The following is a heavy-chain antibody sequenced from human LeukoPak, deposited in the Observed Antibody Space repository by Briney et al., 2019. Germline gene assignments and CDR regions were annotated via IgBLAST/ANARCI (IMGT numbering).Heavy chain of an antibody. CDR3: AKASDYGDYVSVYYYMDV. J-gene: IGHJ6*03. Sequence: ASVKVSSKASRYSFTGYYLHWVRQAPGQGLEWMGRINPNNGATNYAQKFQGRVTMTRDTSISTAYMELSRLRSDDTALYYCAKASDYGDYVSVYYYMDVWGKGTTVTVS. V-gene: IGHV1-2*06. CDR2: INPNNGAT. CDR1: RYSFTGYY. D-gene: IGHD4-17*01.